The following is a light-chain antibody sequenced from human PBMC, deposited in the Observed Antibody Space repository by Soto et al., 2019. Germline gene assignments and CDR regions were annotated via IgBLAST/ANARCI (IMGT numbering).Light chain of an antibody. CDR3: AAWDDSLNGWV. Sequence: QPVLTQPPSASGTPGQRVTISCSGSSSNIGSNTVNWYQQLPGTAPKLLIYSNNQRPSGVPDRFPGSKSGTSAALAISGLQSEDEADYYCAAWDDSLNGWVFGGATKLTVL. J-gene: IGLJ3*02. V-gene: IGLV1-44*01. CDR2: SNN. CDR1: SSNIGSNT.